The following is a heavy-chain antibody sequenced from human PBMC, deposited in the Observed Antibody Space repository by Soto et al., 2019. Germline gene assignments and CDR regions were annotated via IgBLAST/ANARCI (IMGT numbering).Heavy chain of an antibody. CDR1: GDSITNSRW. D-gene: IGHD6-19*01. CDR2: ILHSGET. CDR3: AYSTGWYRHDV. Sequence: QVQLQESGPGLVKPSGTLSLTCAVSGDSITNSRWWTWVRQPPGKGLEWIGDILHSGETNYNPTLKXGVFLSVDKSQNQFSLRVSSVTAAATAVYYCAYSTGWYRHDVWGQGTLVTVSS. J-gene: IGHJ3*01. V-gene: IGHV4-4*02.